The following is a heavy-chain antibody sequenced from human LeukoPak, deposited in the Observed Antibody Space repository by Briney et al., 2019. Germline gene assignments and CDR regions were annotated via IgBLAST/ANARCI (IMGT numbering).Heavy chain of an antibody. D-gene: IGHD5-18*01. CDR1: GYTFTSYG. J-gene: IGHJ4*02. V-gene: IGHV1-18*01. Sequence: ASVKVSCKASGYTFTSYGISWVRQAPGQGLEWMGWISAYNGNTNYAQKLQGRVTMTTDTPTSTAYMELRSLRSDDTAVYYCARIQLGLQKFDYWGQGTLVTVSS. CDR3: ARIQLGLQKFDY. CDR2: ISAYNGNT.